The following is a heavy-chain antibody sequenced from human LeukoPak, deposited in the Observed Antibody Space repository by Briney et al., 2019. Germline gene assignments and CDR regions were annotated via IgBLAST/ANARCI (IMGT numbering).Heavy chain of an antibody. Sequence: GGSLRLSCAASGFTFSSYAMSWVRQAPGKGLEWVANIKQDGSEKYYVDSVKGRFTISRDNAKNSLFLQMNSLRSEDTAVYYCASYGSGRDFSWGQGTLVTVSS. CDR2: IKQDGSEK. CDR1: GFTFSSYA. CDR3: ASYGSGRDFS. V-gene: IGHV3-7*01. D-gene: IGHD3-10*01. J-gene: IGHJ4*02.